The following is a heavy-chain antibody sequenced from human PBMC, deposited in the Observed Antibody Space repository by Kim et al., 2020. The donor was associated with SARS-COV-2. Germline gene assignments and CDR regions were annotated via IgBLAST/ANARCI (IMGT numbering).Heavy chain of an antibody. D-gene: IGHD3-10*01. Sequence: SETLSLTCSVSGASIKNSDSYWGWIRQSPGKGLEWIGSFSYSGTTYYNPSLKSRVTISVDTYNNHLSLTMRSATAADTALYYCARQAPRLLWFGALGDF. V-gene: IGHV4-39*01. CDR2: FSYSGTT. CDR1: GASIKNSDSY. CDR3: ARQAPRLLWFGALGDF. J-gene: IGHJ4*01.